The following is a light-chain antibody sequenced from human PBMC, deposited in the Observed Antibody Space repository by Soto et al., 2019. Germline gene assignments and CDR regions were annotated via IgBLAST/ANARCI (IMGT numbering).Light chain of an antibody. CDR1: QSVSSN. CDR2: GAY. V-gene: IGKV3-15*01. J-gene: IGKJ2*01. CDR3: QQYNKWPYT. Sequence: EIVMTQSPATLSVSPGERATLSCRASQSVSSNLAWYQQKPGQAPRLLISGAYTRATDIPARFSGSGSGTEFTLTISSLQSEDFAVYYCQQYNKWPYTFGQGTKLEIK.